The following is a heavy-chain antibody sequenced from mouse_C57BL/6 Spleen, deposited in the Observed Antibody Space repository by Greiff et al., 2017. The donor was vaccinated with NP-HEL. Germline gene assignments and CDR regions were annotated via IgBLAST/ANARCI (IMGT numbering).Heavy chain of an antibody. CDR2: ISYDGSN. CDR3: ARASNYAWYFDV. V-gene: IGHV3-6*01. D-gene: IGHD2-5*01. CDR1: GYSITSGYY. Sequence: ESGPGLVKPSQSLSLTCSVTGYSITSGYYWNWIRQFPGNKLEWMGYISYDGSNNYNPSLKNRISITRDTSKNQFFLKLNSVTTEDTATYYCARASNYAWYFDVWGTGTTVTVSS. J-gene: IGHJ1*03.